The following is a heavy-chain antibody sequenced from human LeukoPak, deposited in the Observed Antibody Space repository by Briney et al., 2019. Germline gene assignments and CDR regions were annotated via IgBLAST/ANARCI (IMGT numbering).Heavy chain of an antibody. V-gene: IGHV3-30*03. D-gene: IGHD1/OR15-1a*01. J-gene: IGHJ4*02. CDR1: GFTFSNFG. Sequence: GGSLRLSCAASGFTFSNFGMHWVRQAPGKGLEWMAVISYDGKVTYYADSVKGRFTISRDNSKNTLYLQMDSLRGDDTAIYYCAGETRALRFRFWGQGTLVTVSS. CDR2: ISYDGKVT. CDR3: AGETRALRFRF.